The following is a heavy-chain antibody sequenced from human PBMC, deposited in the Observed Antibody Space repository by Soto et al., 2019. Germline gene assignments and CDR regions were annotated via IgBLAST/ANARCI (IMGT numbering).Heavy chain of an antibody. CDR3: ASALLGIAAAGTLDY. Sequence: QVQLVQSGAEVKKPGSSVKVSCKASGGTFSSYTISWVRQAPGQGREWMGRIIPILGIANYAQKFQGRVTITADKSTSTAYMELSSLRSEDTAVYYCASALLGIAAAGTLDYWGQGTLVTVSS. J-gene: IGHJ4*02. CDR2: IIPILGIA. CDR1: GGTFSSYT. D-gene: IGHD6-13*01. V-gene: IGHV1-69*02.